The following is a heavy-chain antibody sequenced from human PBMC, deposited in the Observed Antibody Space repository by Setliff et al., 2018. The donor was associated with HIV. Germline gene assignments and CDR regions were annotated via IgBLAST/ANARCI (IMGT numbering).Heavy chain of an antibody. CDR1: GGSFTGYH. V-gene: IGHV4-34*01. J-gene: IGHJ4*02. CDR3: ARGTKYSSGWSRGDY. CDR2: INHSGSA. Sequence: PSETLSLTCAVYGGSFTGYHWSWIRQPPGKGLEWIGEINHSGSANYNPSLKTRVTASVDTSKKQFSLKLNSVTAADTAVYYCARGTKYSSGWSRGDYWGQGTLVTVTS. D-gene: IGHD6-19*01.